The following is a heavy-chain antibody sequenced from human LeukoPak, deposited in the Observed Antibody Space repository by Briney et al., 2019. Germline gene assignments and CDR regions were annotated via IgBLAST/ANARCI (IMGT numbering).Heavy chain of an antibody. D-gene: IGHD5-24*01. CDR3: ARCGYNRPQWFEP. V-gene: IGHV4-59*01. CDR2: IYYSGST. J-gene: IGHJ5*02. Sequence: SETLSLTCTVSGGSISSYYWSWIRQPPGKGLEWIGYIYYSGSTNYNPSLKSRVTISVDTSKNQFSLKLSSVTAADTAVYYCARCGYNRPQWFEPWGQGTLVTVSS. CDR1: GGSISSYY.